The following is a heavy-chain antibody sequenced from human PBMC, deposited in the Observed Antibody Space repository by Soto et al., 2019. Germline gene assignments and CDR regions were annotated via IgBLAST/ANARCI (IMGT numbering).Heavy chain of an antibody. D-gene: IGHD6-19*01. J-gene: IGHJ5*02. Sequence: QLQLQESGPGLVKPSETLSLTCTVSGGSISSSSYYWGWIRQPPGKGLEWIGSIYYSGSTYYNPSLKSRVTISVDTSKNQFSLKLSSVTAADTAVYYCARHADSSGWPDNWFDPWGQGTLVTVSS. CDR2: IYYSGST. CDR1: GGSISSSSYY. V-gene: IGHV4-39*01. CDR3: ARHADSSGWPDNWFDP.